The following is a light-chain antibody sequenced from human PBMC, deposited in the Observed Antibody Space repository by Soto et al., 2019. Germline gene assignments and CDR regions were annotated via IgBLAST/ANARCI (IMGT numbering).Light chain of an antibody. CDR2: GTS. CDR1: QSVDSSF. J-gene: IGKJ2*01. Sequence: EIVLTQSPGTLSLSPGERATLSCRASQSVDSSFVAWFQQKPGQAPRLLIYGTSRRATDIPDRFSGSGSGTDFTLTINRLEPEDFAMYFCQHYTQWPRFTFGQGTRLEIK. CDR3: QHYTQWPRFT. V-gene: IGKV3-20*01.